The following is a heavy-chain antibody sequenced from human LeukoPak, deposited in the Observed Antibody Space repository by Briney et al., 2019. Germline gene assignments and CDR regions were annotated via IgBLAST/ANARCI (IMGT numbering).Heavy chain of an antibody. CDR3: ARGRDGYNFLNRGEYYYFDY. D-gene: IGHD5-24*01. V-gene: IGHV4-34*01. CDR1: GGSFSGYY. CDR2: INHSGST. Sequence: PSETLSLTCAVYGGSFSGYYWSWIRQPPGKGLEWIGEINHSGSTNYNPSLKSRVTISVGTSKNQFSLKLNSVTAADTAVYYCARGRDGYNFLNRGEYYYFDYWGQGTLVTVSS. J-gene: IGHJ4*02.